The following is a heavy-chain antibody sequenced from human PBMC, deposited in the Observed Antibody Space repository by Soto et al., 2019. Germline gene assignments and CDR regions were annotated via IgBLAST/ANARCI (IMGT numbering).Heavy chain of an antibody. CDR1: GGTFSNYA. Sequence: QVQLVQSGAEVKKPGSSVKVSCKASGGTFSNYALTWVRQAPGQGLEWMGGIIPLSGTPNYAQKFQGRVTITADKSTTTVSVELSSLRSEDTAVYYCTRGIQLWSWGQGTLVTVSS. J-gene: IGHJ5*02. V-gene: IGHV1-69*06. CDR2: IIPLSGTP. D-gene: IGHD5-18*01. CDR3: TRGIQLWS.